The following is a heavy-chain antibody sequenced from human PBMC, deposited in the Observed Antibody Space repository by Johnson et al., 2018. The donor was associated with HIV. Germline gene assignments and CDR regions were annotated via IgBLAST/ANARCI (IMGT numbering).Heavy chain of an antibody. CDR3: ARLSDVGVVTMGVFEI. CDR2: IWYDGSNK. J-gene: IGHJ3*02. Sequence: QVQLMESGGGVVQPGRSLRLSCAASGFTFSTYGMHWVRQAPGKGLEWLAVIWYDGSNKYYADSVKGRFTISRDNSKFTLYLQMNSLRAEDTAVYFCARLSDVGVVTMGVFEIWGQGTMVTVSS. D-gene: IGHD3-3*01. CDR1: GFTFSTYG. V-gene: IGHV3-33*01.